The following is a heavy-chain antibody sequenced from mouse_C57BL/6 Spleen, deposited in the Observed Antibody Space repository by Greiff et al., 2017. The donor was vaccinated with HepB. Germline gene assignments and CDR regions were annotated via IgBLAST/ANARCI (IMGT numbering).Heavy chain of an antibody. CDR2: IYPGDGDT. Sequence: QVQLQQSGPELVKPGASVKISCKASGYAFSSSWMNWVKQRPGKGLEWIGRIYPGDGDTNYNGKFKGKATLTADKSSSTAYMQLSSLTSEDSAVYFCARYYGTAMDYWGQGTSVTVSS. CDR3: ARYYGTAMDY. D-gene: IGHD1-1*01. V-gene: IGHV1-82*01. J-gene: IGHJ4*01. CDR1: GYAFSSSW.